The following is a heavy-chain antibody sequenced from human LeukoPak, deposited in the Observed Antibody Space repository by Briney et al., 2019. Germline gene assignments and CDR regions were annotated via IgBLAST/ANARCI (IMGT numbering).Heavy chain of an antibody. CDR2: INPDGSQG. D-gene: IGHD6-13*01. J-gene: IGHJ5*02. V-gene: IGHV3-7*01. CDR1: GFTFSNSY. Sequence: GGSLRLSCEASGFTFSNSYMSWVRQAPGKGLEWVAIINPDGSQGSYVDSVKGRFAISRDNALNSLFLQMNSLSAEDTAVYYCARDAPYSSSQNWFDPWGQGTLVTVSS. CDR3: ARDAPYSSSQNWFDP.